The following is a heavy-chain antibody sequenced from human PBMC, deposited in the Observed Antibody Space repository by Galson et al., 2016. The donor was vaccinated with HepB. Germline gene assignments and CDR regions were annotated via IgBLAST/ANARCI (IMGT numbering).Heavy chain of an antibody. J-gene: IGHJ6*02. V-gene: IGHV4-4*02. CDR2: TYYSGNT. CDR1: GGSISRNNW. Sequence: SETLSLTCAVSGGSISRNNWWTWVRQPPGKGLEWIGETYYSGNTKYNPSLKGRATISVDKSKNQFSLKLNSVTVADTAVYYCSSPSGYHDVLTDYIYYYYGMDVWGQGTTVNVSS. D-gene: IGHD3-9*01. CDR3: SSPSGYHDVLTDYIYYYYGMDV.